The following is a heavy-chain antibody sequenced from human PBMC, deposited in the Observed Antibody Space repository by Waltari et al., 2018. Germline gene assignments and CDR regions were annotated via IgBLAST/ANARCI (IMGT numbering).Heavy chain of an antibody. Sequence: QVQLQESGPGLVKPSQTLSLPCTVSGGSISSGSYYWSWIRQPAGKGLEWIGRIYTSGSTNYNPSLTSRVTISVDTSKIQFSLKLSSVTAADTAVYYCARVRSGYYLDYWGQGTLVTVSS. J-gene: IGHJ4*02. V-gene: IGHV4-61*02. D-gene: IGHD3-22*01. CDR2: IYTSGST. CDR1: GGSISSGSYY. CDR3: ARVRSGYYLDY.